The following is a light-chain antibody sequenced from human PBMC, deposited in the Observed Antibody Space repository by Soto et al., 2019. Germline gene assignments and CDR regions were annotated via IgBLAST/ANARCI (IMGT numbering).Light chain of an antibody. Sequence: DIQMTQSPSTLSASIGDRVTITCRASQSITGWVAWYQQKPWKAPKLLIYKASSLGSGVPSRISGSGSGTEFTLTISSLQPEDSASYYCQQYNSYSPTFGQGTRLEIK. J-gene: IGKJ2*01. CDR2: KAS. CDR3: QQYNSYSPT. V-gene: IGKV1-5*03. CDR1: QSITGW.